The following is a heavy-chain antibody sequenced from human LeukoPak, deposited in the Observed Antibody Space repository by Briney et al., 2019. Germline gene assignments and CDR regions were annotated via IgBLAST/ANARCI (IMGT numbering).Heavy chain of an antibody. Sequence: SETLSLTCTVSGGSISSSSYYWGWIRQPPGKGLEWIGYIYYSGSTNYNPSLKSRVTISVDTSKNQFSLKLSSVTAADTAVYYCARGAPGYSYGYIPRRVDYWGQGTLVTVSS. CDR3: ARGAPGYSYGYIPRRVDY. CDR1: GGSISSSSYY. J-gene: IGHJ4*02. D-gene: IGHD5-18*01. V-gene: IGHV4-61*05. CDR2: IYYSGST.